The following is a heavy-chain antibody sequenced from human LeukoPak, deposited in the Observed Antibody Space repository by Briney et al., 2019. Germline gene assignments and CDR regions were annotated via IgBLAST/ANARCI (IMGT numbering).Heavy chain of an antibody. D-gene: IGHD2-15*01. CDR1: GYTFTSYG. CDR2: ISAYNGNT. V-gene: IGHV1-18*01. CDR3: ARVGVCSGGSCYIPYYYYYGMDV. J-gene: IGHJ6*02. Sequence: ASVKVSCKASGYTFTSYGISWVRQAPGQGLEGMGWISAYNGNTNYAQKLQGRVTMTTDTSTSTAYMELRSLRSDDTAVYYCARVGVCSGGSCYIPYYYYYGMDVWGQGTTVTVSS.